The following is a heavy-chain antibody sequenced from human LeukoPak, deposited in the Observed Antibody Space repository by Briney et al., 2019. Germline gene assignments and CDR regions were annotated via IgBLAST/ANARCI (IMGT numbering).Heavy chain of an antibody. CDR1: GFTFSSYS. Sequence: GGSLRLSGAASGFTFSSYSMNWVRQAPGKGLEWVSSISSSSSYIYYADSVKGRFTISRDNAKNSLYLQMNSLRAEDTAVYYCARDYRRVVVVPHVEQFDPWGQGTLVTVSS. J-gene: IGHJ5*02. CDR2: ISSSSSYI. V-gene: IGHV3-21*01. CDR3: ARDYRRVVVVPHVEQFDP. D-gene: IGHD2-2*01.